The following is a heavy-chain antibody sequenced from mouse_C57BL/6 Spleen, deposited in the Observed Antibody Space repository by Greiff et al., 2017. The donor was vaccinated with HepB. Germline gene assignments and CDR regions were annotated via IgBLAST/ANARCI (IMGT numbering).Heavy chain of an antibody. V-gene: IGHV1-18*01. CDR3: ARSGDYGGYFDV. CDR2: INPNNGGT. J-gene: IGHJ1*03. D-gene: IGHD2-4*01. Sequence: EVQLQQSGPELVKPGASVKIPCKASGYTFTDYNMDWVKQSHGKSLEWIGDINPNNGGTIYNQKFKGKATLTGDKSSSTAYMELRSLTSEDTAVYYCARSGDYGGYFDVWGTGTTVTVSS. CDR1: GYTFTDYN.